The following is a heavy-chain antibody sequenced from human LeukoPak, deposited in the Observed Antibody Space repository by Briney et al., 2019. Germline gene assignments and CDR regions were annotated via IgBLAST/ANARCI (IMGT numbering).Heavy chain of an antibody. CDR3: AGAGHYDSSGLFDY. Sequence: EASVKVSCKASGGTFSSYAISWVRQAPGQGLEWMGGIIPIFGTANYAQKFQGRVTITADESTSTAHMELSSRRSEDTAVYYCAGAGHYDSSGLFDYWGQGTLVTVSS. J-gene: IGHJ4*02. V-gene: IGHV1-69*13. CDR1: GGTFSSYA. D-gene: IGHD3-22*01. CDR2: IIPIFGTA.